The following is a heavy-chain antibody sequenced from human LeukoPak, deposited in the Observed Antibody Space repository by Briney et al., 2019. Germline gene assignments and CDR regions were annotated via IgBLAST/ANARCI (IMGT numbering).Heavy chain of an antibody. Sequence: GGSLRLSCAASGFTFSSYGMHWVRQAPGKGLEWVAFIRYDGSNKYYAVSVKGRFTISRDNSKNTLYLQMNSLRAEDTAVYYCARTWIQLWLVGYWGRGTLVTVSS. J-gene: IGHJ4*02. D-gene: IGHD5-18*01. V-gene: IGHV3-30*02. CDR3: ARTWIQLWLVGY. CDR2: IRYDGSNK. CDR1: GFTFSSYG.